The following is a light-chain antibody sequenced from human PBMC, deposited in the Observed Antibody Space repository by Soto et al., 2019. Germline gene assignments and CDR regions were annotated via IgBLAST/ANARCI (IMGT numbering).Light chain of an antibody. CDR2: DAP. V-gene: IGKV3-11*01. J-gene: IGKJ5*01. Sequence: EIVLTQSPATLSLSPGERATLSCRASQSVSSYLAWYQQKPGQAPRLLIYDAPNRATGIPARFSGSGSGTDFTLTISSLEPEDFAVYYRQQRSNWPPITFGQVTRLEI. CDR3: QQRSNWPPIT. CDR1: QSVSSY.